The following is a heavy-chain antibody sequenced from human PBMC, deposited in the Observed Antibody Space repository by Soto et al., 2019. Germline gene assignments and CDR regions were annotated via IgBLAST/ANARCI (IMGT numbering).Heavy chain of an antibody. CDR2: ISSSSSTI. CDR1: GFTFSSYS. CDR3: ARDEFLIVGELWGYYGMDV. J-gene: IGHJ6*02. Sequence: EVQLVESGGGLVQPGGSLRLSCAASGFTFSSYSMNWVRQAPGKGLEWVSYISSSSSTIYYADSVKGRFTISRDNAKNSLDLQMNSLRDEDTAVYYCARDEFLIVGELWGYYGMDVWGQGTTVTVSS. V-gene: IGHV3-48*02. D-gene: IGHD3-10*01.